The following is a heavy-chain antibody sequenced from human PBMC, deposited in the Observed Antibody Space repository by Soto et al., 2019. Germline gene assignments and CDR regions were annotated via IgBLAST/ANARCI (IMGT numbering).Heavy chain of an antibody. V-gene: IGHV3-74*01. J-gene: IGHJ4*02. Sequence: EVQLVESGGGLVQPGGSLKLSCAASGITFAGYWMHWVRQTPGKGLVWVSRINGDGSTTFYADSVKGRFTISRDNAKSTLYLQMNSLRAEDTAVYDCARVFCTNGICSSFDYWGQGTLVTVSS. D-gene: IGHD2-8*01. CDR1: GITFAGYW. CDR3: ARVFCTNGICSSFDY. CDR2: INGDGSTT.